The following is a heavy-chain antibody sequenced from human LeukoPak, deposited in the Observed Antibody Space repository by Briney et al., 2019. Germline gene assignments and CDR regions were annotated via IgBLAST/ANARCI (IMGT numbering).Heavy chain of an antibody. V-gene: IGHV4-39*07. D-gene: IGHD1-26*01. Sequence: SETLSLTCTVSGGSIRSSDYYWAWIRQPPGKGLEWIGTIYYSGSTHYNPSLKSRVTISADTSKNQFSLKLSSVTAADTAVYYCARHSGSFYFYYYMDVWGKGTTVTVSS. CDR1: GGSIRSSDYY. CDR3: ARHSGSFYFYYYMDV. CDR2: IYYSGST. J-gene: IGHJ6*03.